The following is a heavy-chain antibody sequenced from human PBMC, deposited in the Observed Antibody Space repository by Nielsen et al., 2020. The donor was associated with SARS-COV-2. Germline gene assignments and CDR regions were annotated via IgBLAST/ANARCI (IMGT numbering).Heavy chain of an antibody. CDR2: INHSGST. Sequence: SETLSLTCAVYGGSFSGYYWSWIRQPPGKGLEWIGEINHSGSTNYNPSLKSRVTISVDTSKNQFSLKLSSVTAADTAVYHCARGLGLAARPFGAFDIWGQGTMVTVSS. D-gene: IGHD6-6*01. J-gene: IGHJ3*02. CDR3: ARGLGLAARPFGAFDI. CDR1: GGSFSGYY. V-gene: IGHV4-34*01.